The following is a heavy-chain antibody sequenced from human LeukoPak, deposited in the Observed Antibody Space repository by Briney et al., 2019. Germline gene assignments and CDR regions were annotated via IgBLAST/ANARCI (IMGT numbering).Heavy chain of an antibody. Sequence: PSETLSLTCTVSGGSISSGGYYWSWIRQPPGKGLEWIGEINHSGSTNYNPSLKSRVTISVDTSKNQFSLKLSSVTAADTAVYYCARPRIVVANDAFDIWGQGTMVTVSS. V-gene: IGHV4-39*07. CDR2: INHSGST. D-gene: IGHD3-22*01. CDR3: ARPRIVVANDAFDI. CDR1: GGSISSGGYY. J-gene: IGHJ3*02.